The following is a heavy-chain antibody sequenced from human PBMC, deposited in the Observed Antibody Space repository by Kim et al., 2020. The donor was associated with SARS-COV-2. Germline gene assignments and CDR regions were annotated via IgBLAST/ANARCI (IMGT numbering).Heavy chain of an antibody. V-gene: IGHV1-69*04. CDR3: GRERPNGGFCDY. D-gene: IGHD2-8*01. CDR1: GDTSNRYA. J-gene: IGHJ4*02. Sequence: SVKVSCRASGDTSNRYAFSWVRQAPGQGLEWMGRIIPVLGVTTYAQKFQGRVTITADKCTTTTYMEFSSLRSDDTAVYYGGRERPNGGFCDYGGQG. CDR2: IIPVLGVT.